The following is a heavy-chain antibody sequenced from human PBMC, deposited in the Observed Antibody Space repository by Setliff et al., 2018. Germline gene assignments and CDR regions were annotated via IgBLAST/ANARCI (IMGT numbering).Heavy chain of an antibody. D-gene: IGHD1-7*01. CDR1: GFSLTTSGTC. CDR2: IDWDGDK. CDR3: ARSRYELPHYYFDY. J-gene: IGHJ4*02. Sequence: SGPTLVNPTQTLTLTCTFSGFSLTTSGTCVTWIRQPPGKALEWLARIDWDGDKYYNTSLRTRLTLSKDTSKNQVFLTTTNMDPVDTATYYCARSRYELPHYYFDYWGQGILVTVSS. V-gene: IGHV2-70*11.